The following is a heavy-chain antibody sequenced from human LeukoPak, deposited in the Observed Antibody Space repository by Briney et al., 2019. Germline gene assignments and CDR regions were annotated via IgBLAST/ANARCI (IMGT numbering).Heavy chain of an antibody. J-gene: IGHJ3*02. CDR2: ISSSGSGI. CDR1: GFTFSVYE. Sequence: GGSLRLSCAASGFTFSVYEMNWVRQAPGKGLEWVSYISSSGSGIYYADSEKGRFSISRDNAKNSLYLHMNSLRADDTAIYYCARAKYSNNWNDAFDIWGQGTTVTVSS. D-gene: IGHD1-1*01. CDR3: ARAKYSNNWNDAFDI. V-gene: IGHV3-48*03.